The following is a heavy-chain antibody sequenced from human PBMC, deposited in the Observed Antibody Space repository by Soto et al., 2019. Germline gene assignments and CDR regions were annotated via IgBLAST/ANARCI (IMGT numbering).Heavy chain of an antibody. CDR2: INAGNGNT. V-gene: IGHV1-3*01. J-gene: IGHJ6*02. CDR1: GYTFTSYA. Sequence: GASVKVSCKASGYTFTSYAMHWVRQAPGQMLEWMGWINAGNGNTKYSQKFQGRVTITRDTSASTAYMELSSLRSEDTAVYYCAREALGYCSGGSCYDYYYGMDVWGQGTTVTVSS. D-gene: IGHD2-15*01. CDR3: AREALGYCSGGSCYDYYYGMDV.